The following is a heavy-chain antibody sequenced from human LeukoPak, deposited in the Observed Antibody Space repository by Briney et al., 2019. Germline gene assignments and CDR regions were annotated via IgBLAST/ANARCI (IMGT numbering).Heavy chain of an antibody. J-gene: IGHJ4*02. CDR3: ARAAGFGELWDY. V-gene: IGHV4-59*01. Sequence: SETLSLTCTVSGGSISSYYWSWIRQPPGKGLAWIGYIYYSGSTNYNPSLKSRVTISVDTSKNQFSLKLSSVTAADTAVYYCARAAGFGELWDYWGQGTLVTVSS. CDR2: IYYSGST. D-gene: IGHD3-10*01. CDR1: GGSISSYY.